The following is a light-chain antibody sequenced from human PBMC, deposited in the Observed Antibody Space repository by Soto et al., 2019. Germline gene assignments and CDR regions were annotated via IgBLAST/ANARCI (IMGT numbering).Light chain of an antibody. CDR3: SSYADSNNLL. CDR2: EAT. Sequence: QSALTQPPSASGSPGQSVTISCTGTSSDVGGYKYVSWCQQHPGKAPKLLIYEATQRPSGVPDRFSGSKSGNTASLTVSGLQAEDEADYYCSSYADSNNLLFGGGTKVTVL. CDR1: SSDVGGYKY. J-gene: IGLJ3*02. V-gene: IGLV2-8*01.